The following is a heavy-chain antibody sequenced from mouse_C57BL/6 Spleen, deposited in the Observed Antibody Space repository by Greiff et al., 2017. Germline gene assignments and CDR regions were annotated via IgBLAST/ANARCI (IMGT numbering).Heavy chain of an antibody. J-gene: IGHJ2*01. Sequence: VQLQQSGPVLVKPGASVKMSCKASGYTFTDYYMNWVKQSHGKSLEWIGVINPYNGGTSYNQKFKGKATLTVDKSSSTAYMELNSLTSEDSAVYYCARRKGNWVYYFDYWGQGTTLTVAS. CDR3: ARRKGNWVYYFDY. V-gene: IGHV1-19*01. CDR2: INPYNGGT. CDR1: GYTFTDYY. D-gene: IGHD4-1*01.